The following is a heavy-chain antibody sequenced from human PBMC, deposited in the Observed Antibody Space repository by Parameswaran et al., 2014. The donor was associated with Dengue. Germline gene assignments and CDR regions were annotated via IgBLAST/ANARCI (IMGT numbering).Heavy chain of an antibody. V-gene: IGHV3-48*03. Sequence: VRQAQGRGVEWVSYISSSGSTIYYADSVKGRFTISRDNAKNSLYLQMNSLRAEDTAVYYCARLGTIYYGMDVWGQGTTVTVSS. J-gene: IGHJ6*02. CDR3: ARLGTIYYGMDV. CDR2: ISSSGSTI. D-gene: IGHD5-12*01.